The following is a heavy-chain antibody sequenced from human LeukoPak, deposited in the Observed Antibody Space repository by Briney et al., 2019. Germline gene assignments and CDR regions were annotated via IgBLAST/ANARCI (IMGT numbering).Heavy chain of an antibody. Sequence: GGSLRLSCAASGFTFSSYTMSWVRQAPGKGLEWVATITTSDGNTYYADSVKGRFTVSRDNSKSTLFLQMNSLRAEDTAVYYCAKDGGLWVSAHWGDSWGRGTLVTVSS. V-gene: IGHV3-23*01. CDR1: GFTFSSYT. J-gene: IGHJ4*02. CDR3: AKDGGLWVSAHWGDS. CDR2: ITTSDGNT. D-gene: IGHD7-27*01.